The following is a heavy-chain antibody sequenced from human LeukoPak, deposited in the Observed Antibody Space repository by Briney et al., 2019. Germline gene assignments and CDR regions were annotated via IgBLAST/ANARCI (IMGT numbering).Heavy chain of an antibody. CDR2: IIPIFGTA. J-gene: IGHJ4*02. Sequence: SVKLSCTASGVTFSSYAISWVRQAPGQGLEWMGGIIPIFGTANYAQKVQGRVTITADKSTSTAYMELSSLRSEDTAVYYCAREVSSSSSYFDYWGQGTLVTVSS. CDR3: AREVSSSSSYFDY. D-gene: IGHD6-6*01. V-gene: IGHV1-69*06. CDR1: GVTFSSYA.